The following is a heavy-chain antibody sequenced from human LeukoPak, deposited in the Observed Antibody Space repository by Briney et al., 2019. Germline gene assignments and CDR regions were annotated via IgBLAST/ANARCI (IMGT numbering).Heavy chain of an antibody. Sequence: GGSLRLSCAASGFTFSSYSMNWVRQAPGKGLEWVSSISSSSSYIYYADSVKGRFTSSRDNAKNSLYLQMNSLRAEDTAVYCCARDLMTTVTTVDYWGQGTLVTVSS. CDR2: ISSSSSYI. CDR3: ARDLMTTVTTVDY. D-gene: IGHD4-17*01. V-gene: IGHV3-21*01. J-gene: IGHJ4*02. CDR1: GFTFSSYS.